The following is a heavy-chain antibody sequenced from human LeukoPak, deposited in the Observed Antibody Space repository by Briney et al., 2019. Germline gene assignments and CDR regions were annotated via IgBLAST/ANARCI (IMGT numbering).Heavy chain of an antibody. V-gene: IGHV4-59*01. J-gene: IGHJ3*02. Sequence: SETLSLTCTVSGGSITSYFWSWIRQPPGKGLEWIGYIYYSGSTNYNPSLKSRVTISVDTSKNQFSLKLSSVTAADTAVYYCARENGDSSGAFDIWGQGTMDTVSS. CDR2: IYYSGST. D-gene: IGHD4-17*01. CDR1: GGSITSYF. CDR3: ARENGDSSGAFDI.